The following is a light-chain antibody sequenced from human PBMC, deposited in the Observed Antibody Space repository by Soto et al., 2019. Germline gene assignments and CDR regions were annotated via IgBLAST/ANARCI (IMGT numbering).Light chain of an antibody. CDR2: EVS. J-gene: IGLJ2*01. CDR1: SSDVGGYTF. V-gene: IGLV2-8*01. Sequence: QSALTQPPSASGSPGQSVTISCTGTSSDVGGYTFVSWYQQYPGKAPKLMIYEVSKRPSGVPDRFSGSKSGNTASLTVSGLQAEDEADYYCNSYAGSNNLVFGGGTQLTVL. CDR3: NSYAGSNNLV.